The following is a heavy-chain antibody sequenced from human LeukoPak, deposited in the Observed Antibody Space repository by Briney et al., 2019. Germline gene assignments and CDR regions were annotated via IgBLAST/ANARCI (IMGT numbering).Heavy chain of an antibody. V-gene: IGHV3-7*01. CDR1: GFTFSSYW. CDR2: IKQDGSEK. CDR3: AREGVTMVRGVIYYYYYMDV. Sequence: GGSLRLSCAASGFTFSSYWMNWVRQASGKGLEWVANIKQDGSEKYYVDSVKGRFTISRDNAKNSLYLQMNSLRAEDTAVYYCAREGVTMVRGVIYYYYYMDVWGKGTTVTVSS. D-gene: IGHD3-10*01. J-gene: IGHJ6*03.